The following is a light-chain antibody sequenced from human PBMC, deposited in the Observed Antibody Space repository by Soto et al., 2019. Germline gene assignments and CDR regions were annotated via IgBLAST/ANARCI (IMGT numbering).Light chain of an antibody. CDR2: DAS. V-gene: IGKV3-20*01. J-gene: IGKJ1*01. CDR1: QSFNNF. Sequence: EVVLTQSPATLSLSPGDRATLSCRASQSFNNFLAWYQQKPGQTPRLLIYDASKRATGIPDRFSGSGSGTDFTLTISRLEPEDFAVYYCHQYSSSTKTFGQGTKVDIK. CDR3: HQYSSSTKT.